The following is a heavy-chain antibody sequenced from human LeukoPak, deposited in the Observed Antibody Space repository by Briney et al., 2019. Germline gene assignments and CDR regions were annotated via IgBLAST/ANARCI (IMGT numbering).Heavy chain of an antibody. CDR2: ISGSGGST. CDR1: GFTFSGFV. V-gene: IGHV3-23*01. Sequence: GGSLRLSCAASGFTFSGFVISWVRQAPGKGPQWVADISGSGGSTYYADSVKGRFTISRDNSKNTLYLQMNSLRAEDTAVYYCANRGNPFDYWGQGTLVTVSS. CDR3: ANRGNPFDY. J-gene: IGHJ4*02.